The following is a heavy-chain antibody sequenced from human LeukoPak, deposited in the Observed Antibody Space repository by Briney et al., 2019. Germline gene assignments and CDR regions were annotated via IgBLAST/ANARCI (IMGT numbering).Heavy chain of an antibody. J-gene: IGHJ4*02. CDR1: GFTFSSYW. V-gene: IGHV3-7*01. D-gene: IGHD5-24*01. Sequence: GGSLRLSCAASGFTFSSYWMSWVRQAPGKGLEWVANIKQDGSEKYYVDSVKGRSTIPRDNAKNSLYLQMNSLRAEDTAVYYCARDRVEMATIAHFDYWGQGTLVTVSS. CDR2: IKQDGSEK. CDR3: ARDRVEMATIAHFDY.